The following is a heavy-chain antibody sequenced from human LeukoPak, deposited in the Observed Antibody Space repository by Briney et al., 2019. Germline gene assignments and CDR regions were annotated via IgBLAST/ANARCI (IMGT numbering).Heavy chain of an antibody. D-gene: IGHD3-22*01. CDR2: IYYSGTT. CDR1: GGSISSSSYY. V-gene: IGHV4-39*01. CDR3: ARSYYYDSSGYPWYFDL. J-gene: IGHJ2*01. Sequence: PSETLSLTCTVSGGSISSSSYYWGWIRQPPGKGLEWIGSIYYSGTTYSNPSLRSRATISVASATTQFSLKLRYVTAAQATFCYCARSYYYDSSGYPWYFDLWGRGTLVTVSS.